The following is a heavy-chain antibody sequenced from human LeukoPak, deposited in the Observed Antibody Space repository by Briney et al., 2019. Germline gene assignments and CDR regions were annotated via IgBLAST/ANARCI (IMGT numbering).Heavy chain of an antibody. J-gene: IGHJ3*02. CDR3: ARLRITMVRGSFFFTYAFDI. D-gene: IGHD3-10*01. Sequence: SETLSLTCAVYGGSFSGYYWSWIRQPPGKGLEWIGEINHSGSTNYNPSLKSRVTISVDTSKNQFSLKLSSVTAADTAVYYCARLRITMVRGSFFFTYAFDIWGQGTMVTVSS. CDR2: INHSGST. V-gene: IGHV4-34*01. CDR1: GGSFSGYY.